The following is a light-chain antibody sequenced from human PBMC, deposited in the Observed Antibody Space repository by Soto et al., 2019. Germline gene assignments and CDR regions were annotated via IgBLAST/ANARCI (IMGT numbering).Light chain of an antibody. Sequence: EIVLTQSPGTLSLSPWERATLSCRASQSVSNNYLAWYQQKPGQAPRLLIYGASNRATGIPDRFSGSGSGTDFTLTISSLQSEDFAVYYCQQYNNWPPITFGQGTRLEIK. J-gene: IGKJ5*01. CDR1: QSVSNNY. CDR3: QQYNNWPPIT. V-gene: IGKV3-20*01. CDR2: GAS.